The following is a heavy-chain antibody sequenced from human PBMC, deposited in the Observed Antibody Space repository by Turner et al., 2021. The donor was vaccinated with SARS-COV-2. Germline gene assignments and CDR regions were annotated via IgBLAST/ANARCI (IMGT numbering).Heavy chain of an antibody. J-gene: IGHJ5*02. Sequence: QVQLQESGPGLVKSSETLSLTCTVSGGSIGDYFWTWIRQSAGKGLEYIGRMHPSGSSNYNSSLQSRLTLSLDTAKNQFFLTLRSVSAADTAVYFCARIGDQRRLGWFDRWGQGIRVTVSS. CDR1: GGSIGDYF. CDR2: MHPSGSS. D-gene: IGHD2-21*01. CDR3: ARIGDQRRLGWFDR. V-gene: IGHV4-4*07.